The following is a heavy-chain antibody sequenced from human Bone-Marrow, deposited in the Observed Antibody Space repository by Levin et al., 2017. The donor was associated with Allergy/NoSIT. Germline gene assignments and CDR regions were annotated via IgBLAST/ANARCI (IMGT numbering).Heavy chain of an antibody. D-gene: IGHD3-10*01. CDR3: ATAGESGGYFDY. J-gene: IGHJ4*02. V-gene: IGHV3-30*04. Sequence: GGSLRLSCAASGFTFSSYIMHWVRQAPGKGLEWVTVISFDGSNKHYADSVKGRFTISRDNSKNTLYLQMNSLRAGDTAVYYCATAGESGGYFDYWGQGTLVTVSS. CDR1: GFTFSSYI. CDR2: ISFDGSNK.